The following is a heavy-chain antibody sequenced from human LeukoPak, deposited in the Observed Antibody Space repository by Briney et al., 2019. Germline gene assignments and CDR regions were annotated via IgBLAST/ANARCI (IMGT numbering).Heavy chain of an antibody. Sequence: ASVKVSCKASGYTFTGYYMHWVRQAPGQGLEWMGWINPNSGGTNYAQKFQGWVTMTRDTSISTAYMELSRLRSGDTAVYYCARREGYFDNWFDPWGQGTLVTVSS. CDR2: INPNSGGT. D-gene: IGHD3-9*01. J-gene: IGHJ5*02. CDR3: ARREGYFDNWFDP. CDR1: GYTFTGYY. V-gene: IGHV1-2*04.